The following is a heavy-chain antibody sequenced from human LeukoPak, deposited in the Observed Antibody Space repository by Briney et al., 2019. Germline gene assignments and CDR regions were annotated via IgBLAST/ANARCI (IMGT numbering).Heavy chain of an antibody. Sequence: GASVKVSCKASGYTFTSYDINWVRQATGQGLEWMGWMNPNSGNTGYAQKFQGRVTMTRNTSISTAYMELSSLRSEDTAVYYCARGPSYDILTRYVGGMDVWGQGTTVTVSS. CDR1: GYTFTSYD. CDR3: ARGPSYDILTRYVGGMDV. J-gene: IGHJ6*02. CDR2: MNPNSGNT. V-gene: IGHV1-8*01. D-gene: IGHD3-9*01.